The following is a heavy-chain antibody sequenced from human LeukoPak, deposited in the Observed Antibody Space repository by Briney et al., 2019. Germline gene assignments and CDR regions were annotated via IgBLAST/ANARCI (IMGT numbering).Heavy chain of an antibody. J-gene: IGHJ5*02. CDR2: IIPILGIA. CDR1: GGTFSSYA. CDR3: ARDCSGGSCYSDLLFNWFDP. D-gene: IGHD2-15*01. Sequence: ASVKVSCKASGGTFSSYAISWVRQAPGQGLEWMGRIIPILGIANYAQKFQGRVTITADKSTSTAYMELSSLRSEDTAVYYCARDCSGGSCYSDLLFNWFDPWGQGTLVTVSA. V-gene: IGHV1-69*04.